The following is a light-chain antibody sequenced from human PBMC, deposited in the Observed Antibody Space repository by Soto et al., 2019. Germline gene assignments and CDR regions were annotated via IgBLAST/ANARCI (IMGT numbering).Light chain of an antibody. Sequence: LTQSPSNLSASVGDRVTITCRASQSISSYLAWFQQKPGQAPRLLIYDASNRATGIPARFSGSGSGTDFTLTISSLEPEDFAVYYCQQRSNWPLTFGGGTKVDIK. CDR2: DAS. CDR1: QSISSY. CDR3: QQRSNWPLT. J-gene: IGKJ4*01. V-gene: IGKV3-11*01.